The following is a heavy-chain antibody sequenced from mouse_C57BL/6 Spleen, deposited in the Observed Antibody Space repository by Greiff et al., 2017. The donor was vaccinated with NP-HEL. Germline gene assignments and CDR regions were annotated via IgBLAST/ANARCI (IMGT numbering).Heavy chain of an antibody. D-gene: IGHD1-1*01. J-gene: IGHJ1*03. CDR2: INPSSGYT. Sequence: QVQLKESGAELAKPGASVKLSCKASGYTFTSYWMHWVKQRPGQGLEWIGYINPSSGYTKYNQKFKDKATLTADKSSRTAYMQLRSLTYDDSAVYYCASPASTDDWYFDVWGTGTTVTVSS. CDR3: ASPASTDDWYFDV. CDR1: GYTFTSYW. V-gene: IGHV1-7*01.